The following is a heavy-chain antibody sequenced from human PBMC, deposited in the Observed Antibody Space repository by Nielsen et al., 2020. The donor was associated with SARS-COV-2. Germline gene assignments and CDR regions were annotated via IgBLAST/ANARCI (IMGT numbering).Heavy chain of an antibody. D-gene: IGHD2-2*01. V-gene: IGHV3-23*01. CDR1: GFTFSTYA. J-gene: IGHJ4*02. Sequence: GGSLRLSCAASGFTFSTYAMSWVRQTPGKGLEWVSAISGSGGNTYYADSVKGRFTISRDNSKNTLYLQMNSLRAEDTAVYYCAKYRALPARPFDYWGQGTLVTVSS. CDR2: ISGSGGNT. CDR3: AKYRALPARPFDY.